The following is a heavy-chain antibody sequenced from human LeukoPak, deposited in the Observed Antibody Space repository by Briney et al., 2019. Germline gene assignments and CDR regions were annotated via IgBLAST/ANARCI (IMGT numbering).Heavy chain of an antibody. D-gene: IGHD1-7*01. J-gene: IGHJ4*02. V-gene: IGHV3-30-3*01. CDR3: ARDGFWNYPDY. CDR2: ISYGGSNK. Sequence: GGSLRLSCAASGFTFSSYAMRWVRQAPGKGLEWVAVISYGGSNKYYADSVKGRFTVSRDNSKNTLYLQMNSLRAEDTAVYYCARDGFWNYPDYWGQGTLVTVSS. CDR1: GFTFSSYA.